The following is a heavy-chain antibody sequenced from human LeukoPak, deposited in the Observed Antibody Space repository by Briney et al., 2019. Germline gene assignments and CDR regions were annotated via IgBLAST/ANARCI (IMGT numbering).Heavy chain of an antibody. J-gene: IGHJ6*02. D-gene: IGHD2-2*01. Sequence: AGGSLRLSCAASGFTFSSYSMNWVRQAPGKGLEWVSSISSSSSYIYYADSVKGRFTISRDNAKNSLYLQMGSLRAEDTAVYYCARGRYCSSISCRQHYYYGMDVWGQGTTVTVSS. CDR1: GFTFSSYS. V-gene: IGHV3-21*01. CDR3: ARGRYCSSISCRQHYYYGMDV. CDR2: ISSSSSYI.